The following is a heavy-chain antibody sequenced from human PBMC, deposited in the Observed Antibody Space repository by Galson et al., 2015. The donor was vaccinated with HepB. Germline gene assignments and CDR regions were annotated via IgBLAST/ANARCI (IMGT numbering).Heavy chain of an antibody. J-gene: IGHJ6*02. CDR1: GFTVSSNY. Sequence: SLRLSCAASGFTVSSNYMSWVRQAPGKGLEWVSVIYSGGSTYYADSVKGRFTISRDNSKNTLYLQMNSLRAEDTAVYYCAREARGGYGRTRYYGMDVWGQGTTVTVSS. V-gene: IGHV3-53*01. CDR2: IYSGGST. CDR3: AREARGGYGRTRYYGMDV. D-gene: IGHD1-26*01.